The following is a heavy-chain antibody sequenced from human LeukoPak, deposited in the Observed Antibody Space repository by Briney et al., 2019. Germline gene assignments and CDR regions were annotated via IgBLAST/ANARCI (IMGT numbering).Heavy chain of an antibody. Sequence: GGSLRLSCAASGFTFSSYWMSWVRQAPGKGLEWVANIKQDGSEKYYVDSVKGRFTISRDNAKNSLFLQMNSLRDEDTAVYYCALTFHGEWLFRKSFDYWGQGTLVIVSS. CDR1: GFTFSSYW. V-gene: IGHV3-7*01. CDR3: ALTFHGEWLFRKSFDY. CDR2: IKQDGSEK. J-gene: IGHJ4*02. D-gene: IGHD6-19*01.